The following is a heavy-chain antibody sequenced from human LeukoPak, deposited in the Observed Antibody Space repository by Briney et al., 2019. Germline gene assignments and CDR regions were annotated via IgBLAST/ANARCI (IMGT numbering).Heavy chain of an antibody. Sequence: GRSLRLSCAASGFTFSSYGMHWVRQAPGKGLEWVSVIYSGGSTYYADSVKGRFTISRDNSKNTLYLQMNSLRAEDTAVYYCATGYSSVYYFDYWGQGTLVTVSS. D-gene: IGHD6-19*01. CDR2: IYSGGST. CDR3: ATGYSSVYYFDY. V-gene: IGHV3-66*01. CDR1: GFTFSSYG. J-gene: IGHJ4*02.